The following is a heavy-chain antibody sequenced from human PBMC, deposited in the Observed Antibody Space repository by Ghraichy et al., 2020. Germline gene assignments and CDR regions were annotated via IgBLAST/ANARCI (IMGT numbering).Heavy chain of an antibody. D-gene: IGHD2-2*01. CDR3: AKDYWAGDQLLLFDY. Sequence: GGSLRLSCAASGFTFSSYAMSWVRQAPGKGLEWVSAISGSGGSTYYADSVKGRFTISRDNSKNTLYLQMNSLRAEDTAVYYCAKDYWAGDQLLLFDYWGQGTLVTVSS. CDR2: ISGSGGST. CDR1: GFTFSSYA. V-gene: IGHV3-23*01. J-gene: IGHJ4*02.